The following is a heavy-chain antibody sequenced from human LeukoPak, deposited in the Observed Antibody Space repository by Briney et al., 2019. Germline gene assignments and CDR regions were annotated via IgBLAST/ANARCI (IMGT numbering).Heavy chain of an antibody. Sequence: GGSLRLSCAASGFTFSSYSMNWVRQAPGKGLEWVSSISSSSSYIYYADSVKGRFTISRDNDKNSLYLQMNSLTAADTAVYYCARDPANYYDSSGYYWGQGTLVTVSS. V-gene: IGHV3-21*01. J-gene: IGHJ4*02. CDR2: ISSSSSYI. CDR3: ARDPANYYDSSGYY. D-gene: IGHD3-22*01. CDR1: GFTFSSYS.